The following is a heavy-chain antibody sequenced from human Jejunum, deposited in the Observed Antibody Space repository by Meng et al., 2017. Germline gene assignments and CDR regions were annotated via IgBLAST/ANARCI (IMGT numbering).Heavy chain of an antibody. V-gene: IGHV3-30*02. CDR2: IRYDGSNT. CDR3: ARDLRGLRGGITGAAGTDV. J-gene: IGHJ6*01. D-gene: IGHD3-10*01. CDR1: GFIFSNYG. Sequence: GESLKISCAASGFIFSNYGMIWVRQAPGKGLEWVALIRYDGSNTYYEESVKGRFTISRDNSKNTLFLQMNSLRDEDTAVYYCARDLRGLRGGITGAAGTDVWGQATTATVSS.